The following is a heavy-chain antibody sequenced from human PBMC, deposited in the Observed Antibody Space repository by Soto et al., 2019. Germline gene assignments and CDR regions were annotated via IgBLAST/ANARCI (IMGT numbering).Heavy chain of an antibody. CDR2: INHSGGT. J-gene: IGHJ6*03. Sequence: ETLSLTCAVYGGSFSGYYWSWIRQPPGKGLEWIGEINHSGGTNYNPSLKSRVTISVDTSKNQFSLKLSSVTAADTAVYYCARRNSCSSTSCKYAGYYMDVWGKGTTVTVSS. CDR3: ARRNSCSSTSCKYAGYYMDV. V-gene: IGHV4-34*01. D-gene: IGHD2-2*01. CDR1: GGSFSGYY.